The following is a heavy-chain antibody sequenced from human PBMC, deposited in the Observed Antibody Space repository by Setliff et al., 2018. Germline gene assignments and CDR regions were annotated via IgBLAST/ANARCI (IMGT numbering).Heavy chain of an antibody. J-gene: IGHJ4*02. CDR2: INAGNGNT. D-gene: IGHD2-15*01. V-gene: IGHV1-3*03. CDR3: ARSGGSNWQTKLDY. Sequence: ASVTVSCKASGYTFTSYAIHWVRQAPGQRLEWMGWINAGNGNTKYSQEFQDRVTITRDTSASIAFMELSSLRSEDMAVYYCARSGGSNWQTKLDYWGQGTPVTVSS. CDR1: GYTFTSYA.